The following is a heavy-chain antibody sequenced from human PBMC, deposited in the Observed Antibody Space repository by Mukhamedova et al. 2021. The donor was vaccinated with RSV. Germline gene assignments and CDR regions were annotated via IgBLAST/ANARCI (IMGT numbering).Heavy chain of an antibody. CDR2: IIPIFGTA. Sequence: GGIIPIFGTANYAQKFQGRVTITADESTSTAYMELSSLRSEDTAVYYCAREGGYSSGWGAFDIWGQGTMVTVPS. D-gene: IGHD6-19*01. V-gene: IGHV1-69*01. CDR3: AREGGYSSGWGAFDI. J-gene: IGHJ3*02.